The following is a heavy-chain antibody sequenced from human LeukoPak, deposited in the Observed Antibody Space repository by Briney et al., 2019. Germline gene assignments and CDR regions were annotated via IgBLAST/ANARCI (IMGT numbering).Heavy chain of an antibody. Sequence: SETLSLTCAVYGGSFSGYYWSWIRQPPGKGLEWIGEINHSGGTNYNPSLKSRVTISVDTSKNQFSLKLSSVTAADTAVYYCTRRAMATRGNDYWGQGTLVTVFS. CDR1: GGSFSGYY. J-gene: IGHJ4*02. V-gene: IGHV4-34*01. D-gene: IGHD5-24*01. CDR2: INHSGGT. CDR3: TRRAMATRGNDY.